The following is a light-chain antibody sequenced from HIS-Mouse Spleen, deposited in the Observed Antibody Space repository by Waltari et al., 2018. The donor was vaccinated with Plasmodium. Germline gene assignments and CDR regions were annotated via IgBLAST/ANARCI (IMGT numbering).Light chain of an antibody. V-gene: IGKV1-8*01. CDR3: QQYYSYPLT. CDR1: QGISSY. J-gene: IGKJ4*01. CDR2: AAS. Sequence: AIRMTQSPSSFSASTGDRVPITFRTSQGISSYLAWYQQKPGKAPKLLIYAASTLQSGVPSRFSGSGSGTDFTLTISCLQSEDFATYYCQQYYSYPLTFGGGTKVEIK.